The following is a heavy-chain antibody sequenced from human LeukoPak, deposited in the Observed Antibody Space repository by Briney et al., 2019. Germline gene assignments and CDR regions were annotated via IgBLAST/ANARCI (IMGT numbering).Heavy chain of an antibody. Sequence: GGSLRLSCAASGFTFNTYGMNWVRQAPGKGLEWVSAISGTGEYTNYADSVKGRCTISRDNVKNTLYLQMNSLRAEDTAVYYCAKRHSLSSAWYFDYWGQGTLVTVSS. CDR1: GFTFNTYG. CDR2: ISGTGEYT. J-gene: IGHJ4*02. D-gene: IGHD6-19*01. CDR3: AKRHSLSSAWYFDY. V-gene: IGHV3-23*01.